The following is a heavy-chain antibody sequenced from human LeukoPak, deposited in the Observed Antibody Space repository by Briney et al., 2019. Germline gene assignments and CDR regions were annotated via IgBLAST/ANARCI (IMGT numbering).Heavy chain of an antibody. D-gene: IGHD6-19*01. CDR3: ARVVAVAAQRAYFDY. V-gene: IGHV4-59*01. J-gene: IGHJ4*02. CDR1: GGSISSYY. Sequence: SETLSLTCTVSGGSISSYYWSWIRQPPGKGLEWIGYIYYSGSTNYNPSLKSRVTISVDTSKNQFSLKLSSVTAADTAVYYCARVVAVAAQRAYFDYWGQGTLVTVSS. CDR2: IYYSGST.